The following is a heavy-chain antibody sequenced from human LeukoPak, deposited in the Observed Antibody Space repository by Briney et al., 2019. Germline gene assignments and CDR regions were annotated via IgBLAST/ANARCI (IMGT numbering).Heavy chain of an antibody. CDR1: GGSISSSNW. CDR2: IYHSGST. V-gene: IGHV4-4*02. Sequence: SETLSLTCAVSGGSISSSNWWSWVRQPPGKGLEWIGEIYHSGSTNYNPSLKSRVTISVDKSKNQFSLKLSSVTAADTAVYYCARGDWSGYYTLDYWGQGTLVTVSS. CDR3: ARGDWSGYYTLDY. D-gene: IGHD3-3*01. J-gene: IGHJ4*02.